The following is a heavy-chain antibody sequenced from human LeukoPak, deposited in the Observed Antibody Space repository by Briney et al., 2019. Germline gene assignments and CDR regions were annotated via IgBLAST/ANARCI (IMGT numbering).Heavy chain of an antibody. CDR1: GYTFTSYG. D-gene: IGHD3-22*01. J-gene: IGHJ3*02. V-gene: IGHV1-18*01. CDR2: NSAYNGNT. CDR3: ARNLVVPLHAAFDI. Sequence: ASVKVSCKASGYTFTSYGISWVRQAPGQGLEWMGWNSAYNGNTNHAQKLQGRVTMTTDTSTSTAYMELRSLRSDDTAVYYCARNLVVPLHAAFDIWGQGTMVTVSS.